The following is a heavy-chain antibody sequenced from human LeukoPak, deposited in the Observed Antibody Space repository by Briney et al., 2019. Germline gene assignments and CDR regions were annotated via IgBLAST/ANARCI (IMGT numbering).Heavy chain of an antibody. CDR2: ISPSGGGT. Sequence: QTGGSLRLSCAASGFIFRYYGMNWVRQAPGKGLEWVSGISPSGGGTYYADSVKGRFTISRDDSKNTLSLQMNSLRVEDTAVYYCAQDLAWGAFDHWGRGTLVTVSS. D-gene: IGHD7-27*01. CDR1: GFIFRYYG. CDR3: AQDLAWGAFDH. J-gene: IGHJ4*02. V-gene: IGHV3-23*01.